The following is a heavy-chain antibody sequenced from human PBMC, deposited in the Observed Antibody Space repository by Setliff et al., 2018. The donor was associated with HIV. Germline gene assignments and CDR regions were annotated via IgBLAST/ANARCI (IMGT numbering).Heavy chain of an antibody. CDR3: ARVRMGALEH. CDR1: EFTFRSYA. J-gene: IGHJ1*01. Sequence: GGSLRLSCAASEFTFRSYAMHWVRQAPGKGLEWVALISSDGSNKYYADSVKGRFTISRDNSKNTLYLQMNSLRTEDTAVYYCARVRMGALEHWGQGTLVTVS. V-gene: IGHV3-30*04. D-gene: IGHD1-26*01. CDR2: ISSDGSNK.